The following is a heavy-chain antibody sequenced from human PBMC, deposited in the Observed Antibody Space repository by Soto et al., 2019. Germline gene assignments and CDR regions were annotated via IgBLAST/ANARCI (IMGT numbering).Heavy chain of an antibody. D-gene: IGHD1-26*01. CDR1: GFTVSSNY. CDR3: ARDFVVGGPTINYYYGMDV. J-gene: IGHJ6*02. V-gene: IGHV3-66*01. Sequence: SGFTVSSNYMSWVRQAPGKGLEWISIIYSAGNTYYADSVKGRFTISRDNSKNTLYLQMNSLGAEDTAVYYCARDFVVGGPTINYYYGMDVWGQGTTVTVSS. CDR2: IYSAGNT.